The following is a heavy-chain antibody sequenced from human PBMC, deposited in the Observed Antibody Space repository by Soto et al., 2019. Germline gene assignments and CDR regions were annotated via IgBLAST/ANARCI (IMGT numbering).Heavy chain of an antibody. J-gene: IGHJ6*02. D-gene: IGHD1-26*01. CDR2: VDPEGGET. Sequence: EVQLVQSGAEVKKPGATVKISCKVSGYTIIDYFVHWVQQAPGKGLEWLGLVDPEGGETIYAEKFQGRVTITADTSTDTANMELSSLRSEDTAVYYCGTVGRLGSTGASNHGMDVWGQGTTVTVSS. CDR3: GTVGRLGSTGASNHGMDV. V-gene: IGHV1-69-2*01. CDR1: GYTIIDYF.